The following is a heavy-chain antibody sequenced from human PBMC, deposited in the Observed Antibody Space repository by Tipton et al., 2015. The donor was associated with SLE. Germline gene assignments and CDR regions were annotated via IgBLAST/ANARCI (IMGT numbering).Heavy chain of an antibody. CDR3: ASKSSSWGYYYYYGMDV. V-gene: IGHV4-61*09. CDR2: INHSGDT. Sequence: TLSLTCTVSGGSISSGSYYWSWIRQPAGKGLEWIGEINHSGDTNYNPSLKSRVTISVDTSKNQFSLKLSSVTAADTAVYYCASKSSSWGYYYYYGMDVWGQGTTVTVSS. J-gene: IGHJ6*02. D-gene: IGHD6-6*01. CDR1: GGSISSGSYY.